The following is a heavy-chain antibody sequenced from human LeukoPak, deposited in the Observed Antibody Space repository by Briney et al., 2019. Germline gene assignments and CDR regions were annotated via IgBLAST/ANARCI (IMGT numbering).Heavy chain of an antibody. CDR2: ISVYNGNT. J-gene: IGHJ5*02. Sequence: ASVKVSCKASGYIFTNYGISWVRQAPGQGLEWMGWISVYNGNTNSAQNLQGRVTMTTDTSTSIVYMELRNLRSDDTAVYYCARVRCYDLWSGYCNWFDPWGQGTLVTVSS. V-gene: IGHV1-18*01. CDR1: GYIFTNYG. D-gene: IGHD3-3*01. CDR3: ARVRCYDLWSGYCNWFDP.